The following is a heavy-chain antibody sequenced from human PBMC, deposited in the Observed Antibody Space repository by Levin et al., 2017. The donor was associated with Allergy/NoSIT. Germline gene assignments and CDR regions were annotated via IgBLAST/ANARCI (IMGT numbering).Heavy chain of an antibody. Sequence: GESLKISCRASGYSFTTYGISWVRQAPGQGLEWMGWISPYNGNTNYAQKVQGRVTMTTETSTSTAYMELRSLRSDDTAVFYCARVREHSTGFDYWGQGTLVTVSS. CDR1: GYSFTTYG. V-gene: IGHV1-18*01. D-gene: IGHD6-19*01. J-gene: IGHJ4*02. CDR3: ARVREHSTGFDY. CDR2: ISPYNGNT.